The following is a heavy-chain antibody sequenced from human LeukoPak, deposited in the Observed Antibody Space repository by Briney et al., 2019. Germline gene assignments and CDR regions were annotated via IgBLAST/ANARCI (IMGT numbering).Heavy chain of an antibody. CDR1: GGSISSYY. V-gene: IGHV4-59*01. Sequence: SETLSLTCTVSGGSISSYYWSWIRQPPGKGLEWIGYIYYSGSTSYNPSLKSRVTVSVDTSKNQFSLKLSSVTAADTAVYYCARTSYYYYYTDVWGKGTTVTVSS. CDR2: IYYSGST. J-gene: IGHJ6*03. CDR3: ARTSYYYYYTDV.